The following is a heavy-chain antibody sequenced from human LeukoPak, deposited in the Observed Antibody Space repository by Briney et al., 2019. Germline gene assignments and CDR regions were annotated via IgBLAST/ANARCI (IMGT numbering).Heavy chain of an antibody. Sequence: GASVKVSCKASGYTFTGYYMRWVRQAPGQGLEWMGWINPNSGDTNYALKLQGRVTLTTDTSTSTAYMELKSLRSDDTAVYYCAREECSIGVCYPSGYWGQGTLVTVSS. D-gene: IGHD2-8*01. CDR2: INPNSGDT. V-gene: IGHV1-18*04. CDR3: AREECSIGVCYPSGY. J-gene: IGHJ4*02. CDR1: GYTFTGYY.